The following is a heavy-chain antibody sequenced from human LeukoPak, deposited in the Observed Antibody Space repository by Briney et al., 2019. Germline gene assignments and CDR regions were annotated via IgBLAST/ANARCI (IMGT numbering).Heavy chain of an antibody. D-gene: IGHD2-15*01. CDR3: ARDVESGRGYYY. CDR1: DYSISTNYF. CDR2: IYHSGST. V-gene: IGHV4-38-2*02. Sequence: SETLSLTCDVSDYSISTNYFWAWIRQPPGKGRGWIGSIYHSGSTYYNPSLKSRVTISVDTSTNQFSLKVSSVTAADTAVYYCARDVESGRGYYYWGQGILVTVSS. J-gene: IGHJ4*02.